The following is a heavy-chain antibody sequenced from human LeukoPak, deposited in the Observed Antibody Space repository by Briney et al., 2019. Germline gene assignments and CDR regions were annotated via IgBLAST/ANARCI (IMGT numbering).Heavy chain of an antibody. D-gene: IGHD2-8*02. J-gene: IGHJ6*02. Sequence: TLSLTCAVYGGSFSGYYWSWLRQPPGKGLEWIGEINHSGSTNYNPSLKSRVTISLDTSKNQFSLKLTSVTAADTAVYYCARDPLYCTGGTCYSHHYSMDVWGQGTTVTVSS. V-gene: IGHV4-34*09. CDR3: ARDPLYCTGGTCYSHHYSMDV. CDR2: INHSGST. CDR1: GGSFSGYY.